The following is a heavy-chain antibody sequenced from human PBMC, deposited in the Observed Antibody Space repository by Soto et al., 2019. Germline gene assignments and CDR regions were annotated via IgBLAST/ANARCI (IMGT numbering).Heavy chain of an antibody. CDR3: ARDGYCSGGSCYSVPVFDY. CDR2: ICYDGSNK. D-gene: IGHD2-15*01. J-gene: IGHJ4*02. V-gene: IGHV3-33*01. Sequence: PGGSLRLSCAASGFTFSSYGMHWVGQAQAKGWVWLAVICYDGSNKYYADSVKGRFTISRDNSKNTLYLQMNSLRAEDTAVYYCARDGYCSGGSCYSVPVFDYWGQGTLVTVSS. CDR1: GFTFSSYG.